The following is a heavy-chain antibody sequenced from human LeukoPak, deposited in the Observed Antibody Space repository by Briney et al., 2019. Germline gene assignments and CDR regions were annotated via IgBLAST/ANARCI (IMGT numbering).Heavy chain of an antibody. J-gene: IGHJ4*02. CDR2: INSDGSST. V-gene: IGHV3-74*01. Sequence: PGGSLRLSCAASGFTFSSYWMHWVRQAPGKGLVWVSRINSDGSSTSYADSVKGRFTISRDNAKNTLYLQMNSLRAEDTAVYYCARLGSQGGVAALDYWGQGTPVTVSS. CDR1: GFTFSSYW. CDR3: ARLGSQGGVAALDY. D-gene: IGHD6-25*01.